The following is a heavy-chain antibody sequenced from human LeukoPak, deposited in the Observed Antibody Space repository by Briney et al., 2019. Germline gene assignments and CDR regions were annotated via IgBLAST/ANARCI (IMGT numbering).Heavy chain of an antibody. V-gene: IGHV3-30*02. CDR1: GFTFGSYG. J-gene: IGHJ4*02. D-gene: IGHD6-13*01. CDR2: IRSDGSNK. CDR3: AKSYRSGWYRGVIDY. Sequence: GGSLRLSCAASGFTFGSYGMHWVRQAPGKGLEWVTFIRSDGSNKYYADSVRGRFTISRDNSKNTLYLQMNLRADDTAVYYCAKSYRSGWYRGVIDYWGQGTLVTVSS.